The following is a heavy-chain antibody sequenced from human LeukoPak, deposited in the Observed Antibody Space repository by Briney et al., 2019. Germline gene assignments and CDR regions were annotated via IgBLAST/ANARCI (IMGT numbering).Heavy chain of an antibody. D-gene: IGHD3-22*01. Sequence: PSETLSLTCTVSGGSISSYYWSWIRQPPGKGLEWIGYIYYSGSTNYNPSLKSRVTISVDTSKNQFSLKLSSVTAADTAVYYCARDRDSSGSYAFDIWGQGTMVTVSS. J-gene: IGHJ3*02. CDR2: IYYSGST. CDR1: GGSISSYY. V-gene: IGHV4-59*01. CDR3: ARDRDSSGSYAFDI.